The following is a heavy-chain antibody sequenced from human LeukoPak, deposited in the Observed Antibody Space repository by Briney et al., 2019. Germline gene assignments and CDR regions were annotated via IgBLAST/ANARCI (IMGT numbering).Heavy chain of an antibody. CDR2: IYYSGST. J-gene: IGHJ4*02. CDR3: ARLSGGGLTIFGVVTEYYFDY. CDR1: GGSISSYY. Sequence: PSETLSLTCTVSGGSISSYYWGWIRQPPGKGLEWIGSIYYSGSTYYNPSLKSRVTISVDTSKNQFSLKLSSVTAADTAVYYCARLSGGGLTIFGVVTEYYFDYWGQGTLVTVSS. D-gene: IGHD3-3*01. V-gene: IGHV4-39*01.